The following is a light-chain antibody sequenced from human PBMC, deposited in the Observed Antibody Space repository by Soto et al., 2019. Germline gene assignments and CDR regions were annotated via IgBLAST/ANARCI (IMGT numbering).Light chain of an antibody. Sequence: EIVMTQSPATLSVSPGERATLSCRASQSVSSSLVWYQQKPGQAPRLLIYGASTRATGIPASFSGSGSGTEFTLTISSLQSEDFAVYYCQQYYNWPRTFGQGTKVEIK. CDR1: QSVSSS. CDR3: QQYYNWPRT. J-gene: IGKJ1*01. CDR2: GAS. V-gene: IGKV3-15*01.